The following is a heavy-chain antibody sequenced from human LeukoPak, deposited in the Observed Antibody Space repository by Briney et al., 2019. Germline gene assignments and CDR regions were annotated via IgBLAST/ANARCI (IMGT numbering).Heavy chain of an antibody. Sequence: PGGSLRLSCAASGFTFSSYEMNWVRQAPGKGLEWVSYISSSGSTIYYADSVKGRFTISRDNAKNSLYLQMNSLRAEDTAVYYCARMGISCSGGSCYPDAFDIWGQGTMVTVS. J-gene: IGHJ3*02. CDR2: ISSSGSTI. V-gene: IGHV3-48*03. CDR3: ARMGISCSGGSCYPDAFDI. CDR1: GFTFSSYE. D-gene: IGHD2-15*01.